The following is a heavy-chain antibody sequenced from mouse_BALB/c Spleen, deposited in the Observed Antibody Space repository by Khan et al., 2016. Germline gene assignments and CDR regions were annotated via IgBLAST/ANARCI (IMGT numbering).Heavy chain of an antibody. V-gene: IGHV1-80*01. CDR3: ARSGYGYDY. CDR1: GYAFSIYW. Sequence: QVQLKESGAELVRPGASVKISCKASGYAFSIYWMNWVKQRPGKGLEWIGQIYPGDGDTEYNGKYKDKATLTADKADSTAYMQLSSLPSDDSAVYFCARSGYGYDYWGQGTTLTVSS. CDR2: IYPGDGDT. D-gene: IGHD2-2*01. J-gene: IGHJ2*01.